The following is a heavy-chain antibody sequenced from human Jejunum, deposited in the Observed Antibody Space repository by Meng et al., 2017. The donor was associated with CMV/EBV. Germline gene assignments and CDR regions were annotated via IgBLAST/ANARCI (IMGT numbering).Heavy chain of an antibody. J-gene: IGHJ6*02. D-gene: IGHD3-3*01. V-gene: IGHV3-7*01. CDR3: ARGSYDFWSGYHNFWRGYLPYGMDV. CDR2: IKHDGSEK. Sequence: WGRQAPGKGLEWVANIKHDGSEKNYVDSVKGRFSVSRDNAKNSLYLQMNSLRVEDTAVYYCARGSYDFWSGYHNFWRGYLPYGMDVWGQGTTVTVSS.